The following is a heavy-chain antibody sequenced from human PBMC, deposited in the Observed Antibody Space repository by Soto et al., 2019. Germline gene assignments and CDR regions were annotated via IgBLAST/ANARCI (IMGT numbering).Heavy chain of an antibody. D-gene: IGHD6-19*01. V-gene: IGHV3-23*01. J-gene: IGHJ4*02. CDR2: ISGSGGST. CDR3: AKDQISYSSGWLMEDPPYYFDY. CDR1: GFTFSSYA. Sequence: PGGSLRLSCAASGFTFSSYAMSWVRQAPGKGLEWVSAISGSGGSTYYADSVKGRFTISRDNSKNTLYLQMNSLRAEDTAVYYCAKDQISYSSGWLMEDPPYYFDYWGQGTLVTVSS.